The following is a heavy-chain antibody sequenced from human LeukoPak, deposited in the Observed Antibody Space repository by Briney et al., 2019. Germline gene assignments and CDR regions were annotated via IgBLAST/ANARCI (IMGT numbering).Heavy chain of an antibody. CDR3: ARPSGYDGKFDY. J-gene: IGHJ4*02. Sequence: SETLSLTCTVSGGSISSSSYYWGWIRQPPGKGLEWIGSIYYSGSTYYNPSLKSRVTISVDTSKNQFSLKLSSVTAADTAVYYCARPSGYDGKFDYWGQGTLVTVSS. V-gene: IGHV4-39*07. D-gene: IGHD5-12*01. CDR1: GGSISSSSYY. CDR2: IYYSGST.